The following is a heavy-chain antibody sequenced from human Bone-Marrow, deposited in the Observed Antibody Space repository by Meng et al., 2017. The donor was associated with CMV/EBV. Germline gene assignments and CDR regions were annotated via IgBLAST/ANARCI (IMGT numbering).Heavy chain of an antibody. CDR2: ISSSGSYI. CDR1: GSTFSSYS. J-gene: IGHJ3*02. CDR3: ARDLPLFTDIVVVPTANDAFDI. Sequence: GGSLRLSCAASGSTFSSYSMNWVRQAPGKGLEWVSSISSSGSYIYYADSVKGRFTISRENAKNPLYLQMNSLRAEETAVYYCARDLPLFTDIVVVPTANDAFDIWGQGTMVTVSS. V-gene: IGHV3-21*01. D-gene: IGHD2-2*01.